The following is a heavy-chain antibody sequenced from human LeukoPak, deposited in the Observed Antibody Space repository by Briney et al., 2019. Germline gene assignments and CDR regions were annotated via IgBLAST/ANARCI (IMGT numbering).Heavy chain of an antibody. CDR2: IKNDGGTT. V-gene: IGHV3-74*01. Sequence: GGSLRLSCAASGFTFSSYWMHWVRQPPGKGLVWVSRIKNDGGTTTYADSVKGRFTVSRDNAKNTLYLQMNSLRAEDTAVYYCARERKYDSNFDYWGQGTLVTVSS. CDR3: ARERKYDSNFDY. CDR1: GFTFSSYW. D-gene: IGHD1-1*01. J-gene: IGHJ4*02.